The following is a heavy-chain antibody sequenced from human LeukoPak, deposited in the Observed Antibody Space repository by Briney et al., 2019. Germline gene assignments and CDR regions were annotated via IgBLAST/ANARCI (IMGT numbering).Heavy chain of an antibody. D-gene: IGHD1-26*01. CDR3: ARGSGTFDY. Sequence: PSETLSLTCTLSGGSISSGDYYWRWIRQPPGKGLEWIGYIYYSGSTYYNPSLKSRVTISVDTSKNQFSLKLSSVTAADTAVYYCARGSGTFDYWGQGTLVTVSS. CDR1: GGSISSGDYY. V-gene: IGHV4-30-4*08. CDR2: IYYSGST. J-gene: IGHJ4*02.